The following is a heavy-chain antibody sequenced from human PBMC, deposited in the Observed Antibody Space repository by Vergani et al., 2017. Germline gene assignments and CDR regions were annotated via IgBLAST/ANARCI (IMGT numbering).Heavy chain of an antibody. Sequence: EVQLVQSGAEVKKPGESLRISCKGSGYSFTSYWISWVRQMPGKGLEWMGRIDPSDSYTNYSPSFQGHVTISADKSISTAYLQWSSLKASDTAMYYCARPPPQISRCWYKRGNWYFFYYWGQGTLVTVSS. V-gene: IGHV5-10-1*03. CDR2: IDPSDSYT. CDR3: ARPPPQISRCWYKRGNWYFFYY. CDR1: GYSFTSYW. J-gene: IGHJ4*02. D-gene: IGHD6-19*01.